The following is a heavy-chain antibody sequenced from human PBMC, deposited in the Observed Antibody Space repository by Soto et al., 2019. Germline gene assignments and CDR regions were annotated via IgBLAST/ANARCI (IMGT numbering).Heavy chain of an antibody. J-gene: IGHJ3*02. V-gene: IGHV3-11*01. D-gene: IGHD1-26*01. CDR3: ARQYYDSGRGAFDI. CDR2: ISTSGSMK. CDR1: GFILNDYY. Sequence: QVQLVESGGGLVKPGGTLRLSCAASGFILNDYYMSWIRQAPGKGLEWVSSISTSGSMKYYADSVKGRFTISRDNAKNSMYLPVNSLRAEDAAVYYCARQYYDSGRGAFDIWGQGTMVTVSS.